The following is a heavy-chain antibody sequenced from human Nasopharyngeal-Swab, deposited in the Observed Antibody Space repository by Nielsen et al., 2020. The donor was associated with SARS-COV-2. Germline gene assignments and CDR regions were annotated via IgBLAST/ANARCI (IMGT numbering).Heavy chain of an antibody. V-gene: IGHV1-18*01. CDR2: ISAYNGNT. CDR1: GYTFTSYG. D-gene: IGHD2-2*01. CDR3: ARIPYCSSTSCYAVREGNYYYYYGMDV. J-gene: IGHJ6*02. Sequence: ASVKVSCKASGYTFTSYGISWVRQAPGQGLEWMGWISAYNGNTNYAQKLQGRVTMTTDTSTSTAYMELRSLRSDDTAVYYCARIPYCSSTSCYAVREGNYYYYYGMDVWGQGTTVTVSS.